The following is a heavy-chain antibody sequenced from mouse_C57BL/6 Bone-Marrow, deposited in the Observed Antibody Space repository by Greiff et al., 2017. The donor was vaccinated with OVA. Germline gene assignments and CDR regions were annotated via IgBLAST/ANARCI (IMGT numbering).Heavy chain of an antibody. V-gene: IGHV1-15*01. CDR3: TRDYSNYSYYFDY. J-gene: IGHJ2*01. CDR1: GYTFTDYE. CDR2: IDPETGGT. Sequence: VQRVESGAELVRPGASVTLSCKASGYTFTDYEMHWVKQTPVHGLEWIGAIDPETGGTAYNQKFKGKAILTADKSSSTAYMELRSLTSEDSAVYYCTRDYSNYSYYFDYWGQGTTLTVSS. D-gene: IGHD2-5*01.